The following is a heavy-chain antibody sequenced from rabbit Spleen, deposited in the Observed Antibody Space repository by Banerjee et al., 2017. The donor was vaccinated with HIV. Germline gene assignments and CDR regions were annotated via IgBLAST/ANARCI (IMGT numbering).Heavy chain of an antibody. CDR1: GFDFSSDA. V-gene: IGHV1S47*01. J-gene: IGHJ6*01. CDR2: IYNGDGTT. CDR3: ARDTGSSFSSYGMDL. D-gene: IGHD8-1*01. Sequence: EESGGDLVQPGGSLALSCKASGFDFSSDAMCWVRQAPGKGPEWIACIYNGDGTTYYATWVHGRFTISKASSTTVTLQMTSLTVADTATYFCARDTGSSFSSYGMDLWAQAPSSPS.